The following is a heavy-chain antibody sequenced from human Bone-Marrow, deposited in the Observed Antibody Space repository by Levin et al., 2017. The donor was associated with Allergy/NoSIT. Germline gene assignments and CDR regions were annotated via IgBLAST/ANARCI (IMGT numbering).Heavy chain of an antibody. Sequence: SQTLSLTCTVSGGSISSYYWSWIRQPPGKGLEWIGYIYYSGSTNYNPSLKSRVTISVDTSKNQFSLKLSSVTAADTAVYYCARSGIAAAGTSYYFDYWGQGTLVTVSS. J-gene: IGHJ4*02. D-gene: IGHD6-13*01. CDR1: GGSISSYY. CDR3: ARSGIAAAGTSYYFDY. V-gene: IGHV4-59*01. CDR2: IYYSGST.